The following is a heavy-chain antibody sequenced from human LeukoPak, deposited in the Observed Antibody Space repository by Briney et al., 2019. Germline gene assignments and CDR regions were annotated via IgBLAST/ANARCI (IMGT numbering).Heavy chain of an antibody. J-gene: IGHJ6*04. CDR3: ARERKGYYYYGMDV. Sequence: GGSLRLSCAASGFTVSSNYMSWVRQAPGKGLEWVSVIYSGGSTYYADSVKGRFTISRDNSKNTLYLQMNSLRADDTAVYYCARERKGYYYYGMDVWGKGTTVTVSS. CDR2: IYSGGST. V-gene: IGHV3-53*01. CDR1: GFTVSSNY.